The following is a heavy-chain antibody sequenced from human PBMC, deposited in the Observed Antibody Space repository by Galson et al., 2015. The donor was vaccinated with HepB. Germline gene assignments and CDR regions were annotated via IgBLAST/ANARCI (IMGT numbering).Heavy chain of an antibody. Sequence: SLRLSCAASGVTFEDYAMHWVRQAPGKGLEWVSGISWNSGTIGYADSVKGRFTSSRDNAKDSLYLQMSGLRAADTALYFCAKDIQGGDSFWYFDVWGLGTLVTVYS. CDR3: AKDIQGGDSFWYFDV. V-gene: IGHV3-9*01. J-gene: IGHJ2*01. D-gene: IGHD2-21*02. CDR2: ISWNSGTI. CDR1: GVTFEDYA.